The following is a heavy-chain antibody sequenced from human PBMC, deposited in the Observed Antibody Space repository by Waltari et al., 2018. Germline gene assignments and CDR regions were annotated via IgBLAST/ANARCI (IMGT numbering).Heavy chain of an antibody. CDR2: INPSGGST. V-gene: IGHV1-46*01. Sequence: QVQLVQSGAEVKKPGASVKVSCKASGYTFTSYYMHWVRQAPGQGLEWMGIINPSGGSTSYAQKFQGRVTMTRDTSTSTVYMELSSLRSEDTAVYYCALLWFGELRYYYYGMDVWGQGTTVTVSS. CDR3: ALLWFGELRYYYYGMDV. D-gene: IGHD3-10*01. J-gene: IGHJ6*02. CDR1: GYTFTSYY.